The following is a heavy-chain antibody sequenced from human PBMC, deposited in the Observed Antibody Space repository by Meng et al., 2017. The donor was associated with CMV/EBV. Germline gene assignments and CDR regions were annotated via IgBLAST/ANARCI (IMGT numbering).Heavy chain of an antibody. V-gene: IGHV3-9*01. D-gene: IGHD1-14*01. Sequence: SLKISCAASGFTFDDYAMHWVRQAPGKGLEWVSGISWNSGSIGYADSVKGRFTISRDNAKNSLYLQMNSLRAEDTALYYCAKGTGGNQHGGMDVWGKGTTVTVSS. CDR1: GFTFDDYA. J-gene: IGHJ6*04. CDR3: AKGTGGNQHGGMDV. CDR2: ISWNSGSI.